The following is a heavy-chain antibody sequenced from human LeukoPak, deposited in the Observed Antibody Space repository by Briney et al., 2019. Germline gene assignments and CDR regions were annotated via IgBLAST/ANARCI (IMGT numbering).Heavy chain of an antibody. Sequence: PSETLSLTRAVYGGSFSGYYWSWIRQPPGKGLEWIGEINHRGSTNYNPSLKSRVTISVDTSKNQFSLKVYSVTAADTAVYYCARMGGYFDYWGQGTLVTVSS. CDR1: GGSFSGYY. J-gene: IGHJ4*02. D-gene: IGHD2-15*01. CDR3: ARMGGYFDY. CDR2: INHRGST. V-gene: IGHV4-34*01.